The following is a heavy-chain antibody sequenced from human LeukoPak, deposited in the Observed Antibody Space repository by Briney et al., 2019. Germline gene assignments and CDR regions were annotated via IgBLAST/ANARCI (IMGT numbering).Heavy chain of an antibody. CDR2: ISYDGSNK. V-gene: IGHV3-30*04. CDR3: ARDRNIGEGYRFDP. Sequence: GGSLRLSCAASGFTFSSFAMHWVRQAPGKGLEWVALISYDGSNKYYTDSVKGRFNISRDNSNNTLYLQMNSLRAEDTAVYYCARDRNIGEGYRFDPWGQGTPVTVSS. J-gene: IGHJ5*02. D-gene: IGHD2/OR15-2a*01. CDR1: GFTFSSFA.